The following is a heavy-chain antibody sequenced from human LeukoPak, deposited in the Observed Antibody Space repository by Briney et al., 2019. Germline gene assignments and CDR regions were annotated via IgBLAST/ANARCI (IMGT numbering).Heavy chain of an antibody. CDR2: IRAKAHSYAT. D-gene: IGHD6-19*01. J-gene: IGHJ6*02. Sequence: GGSLRLSCAASGFTFSDSIMHWVRQASGKGLEWVGGIRAKAHSYATAYAASVKGRFTISRDDSKNTAYLQMDSLQTEDTAVYFCTRLPVAGTFGMDVWGQGATVSVSS. V-gene: IGHV3-73*01. CDR1: GFTFSDSI. CDR3: TRLPVAGTFGMDV.